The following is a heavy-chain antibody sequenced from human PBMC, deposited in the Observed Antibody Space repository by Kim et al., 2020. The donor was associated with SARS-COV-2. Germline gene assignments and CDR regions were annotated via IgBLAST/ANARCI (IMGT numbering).Heavy chain of an antibody. V-gene: IGHV4-39*01. CDR1: GGSISSSSYY. CDR2: IYYSGST. J-gene: IGHJ4*02. CDR3: ARLASHSGSYLDY. D-gene: IGHD1-26*01. Sequence: SETLSLTCTVSGGSISSSSYYWGWIRQPPGKGLEWIGSIYYSGSTYYNPSLKSRVTISVDTSKNQFSLKLSSVTAADTAVYYCARLASHSGSYLDYWGQGTLVTVSS.